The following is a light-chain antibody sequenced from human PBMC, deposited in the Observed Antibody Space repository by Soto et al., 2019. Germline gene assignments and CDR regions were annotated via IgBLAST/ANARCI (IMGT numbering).Light chain of an antibody. J-gene: IGKJ1*01. CDR1: QSVSSSY. CDR3: QQSGDTPPWT. Sequence: EIVLTQSPGTLSLFPGERATLSCMASQSVSSSYLAWYQQKPGQAPRLLIYGASSRATGIPDRFSGSGSGTDFTLTISGLQPEDFATYYCQQSGDTPPWTFGQGTKVDIK. V-gene: IGKV3-20*01. CDR2: GAS.